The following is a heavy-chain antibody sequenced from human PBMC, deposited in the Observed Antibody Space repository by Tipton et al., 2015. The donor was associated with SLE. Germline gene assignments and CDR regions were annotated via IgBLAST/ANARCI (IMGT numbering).Heavy chain of an antibody. CDR2: LYHSGSP. Sequence: LRLSCTVSGYPIIAGFYWGWIRQPPGKGLEWIGSLYHSGSPYYNPSLKSRVTISIDTSKNDFSLRLTSVTAADTALYYCARVGYSSSWYVDYWGQGALVTVSS. CDR3: ARVGYSSSWYVDY. CDR1: GYPIIAGFY. D-gene: IGHD6-13*01. V-gene: IGHV4-38-2*02. J-gene: IGHJ4*02.